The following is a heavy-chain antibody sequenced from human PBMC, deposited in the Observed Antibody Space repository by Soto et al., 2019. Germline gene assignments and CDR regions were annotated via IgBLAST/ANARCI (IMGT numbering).Heavy chain of an antibody. D-gene: IGHD2-15*01. CDR3: ASIFYYYYAMDV. CDR2: ISSSGTTR. V-gene: IGHV3-48*02. CDR1: GFTFSSYS. J-gene: IGHJ6*02. Sequence: EVQLVESGGGLVQPGGSLRLCCAASGFTFSSYSTNWVRQVPGKGLEWVSYISSSGTTRYYADSVRGRFTISRDDAKNSLYLQMNSLRDEDTAVYYCASIFYYYYAMDVWGQGTTVTVSS.